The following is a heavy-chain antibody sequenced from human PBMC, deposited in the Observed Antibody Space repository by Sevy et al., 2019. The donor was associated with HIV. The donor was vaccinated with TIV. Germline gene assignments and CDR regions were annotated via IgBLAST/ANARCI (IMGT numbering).Heavy chain of an antibody. D-gene: IGHD1-7*01. CDR1: GFTFSSYW. Sequence: GGSLRLSCAASGFTFSSYWMHWVRQAPGKGLVWVSRINSDGSSTSYADSVKGRFTISRDNAKNTLYLQMNSLRAEDTAVYYCAGANRNYDFDYWGQGTLVTVSS. J-gene: IGHJ4*02. CDR3: AGANRNYDFDY. CDR2: INSDGSST. V-gene: IGHV3-74*01.